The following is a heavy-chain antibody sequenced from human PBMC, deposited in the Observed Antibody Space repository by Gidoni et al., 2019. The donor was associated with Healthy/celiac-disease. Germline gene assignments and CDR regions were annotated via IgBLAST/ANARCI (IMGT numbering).Heavy chain of an antibody. CDR1: GLTFSSYW. V-gene: IGHV3-7*01. D-gene: IGHD3-16*01. Sequence: EVQLVAAGGGMVHPGASLGPSCAASGLTFSSYWMSWVRQAPGKGLEWGGNIKQDGSEKYYVDSVKGRFTISRDNAKNALYLQMNSLRAEDTAVYYCARDHYGDYPDYWGQGTLVTVSS. J-gene: IGHJ4*02. CDR3: ARDHYGDYPDY. CDR2: IKQDGSEK.